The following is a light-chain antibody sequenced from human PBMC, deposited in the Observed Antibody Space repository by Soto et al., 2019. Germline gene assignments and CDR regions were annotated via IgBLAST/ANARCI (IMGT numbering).Light chain of an antibody. V-gene: IGKV3-15*01. CDR3: QQYNNWPPDRT. J-gene: IGKJ1*01. Sequence: EIVMTQSPATLSVSPGERATLSCRASQSVGSNLAWYQQKPGQAPRRLIYGASTRATGIPARFSGSGSGTEFTRTISSLQSEDFAIYFCQQYNNWPPDRTFGQGTKVEIK. CDR2: GAS. CDR1: QSVGSN.